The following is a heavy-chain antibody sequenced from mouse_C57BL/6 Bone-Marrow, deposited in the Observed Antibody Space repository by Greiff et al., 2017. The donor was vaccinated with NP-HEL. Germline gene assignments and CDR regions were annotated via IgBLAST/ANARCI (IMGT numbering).Heavy chain of an antibody. CDR1: GYTFTSYD. CDR3: ARSGHYYGSSPFAY. V-gene: IGHV1-85*01. J-gene: IGHJ3*01. Sequence: LQESGPELVKPGASVKLSCKASGYTFTSYDINWVKQRPGQGLEWIGWIYPRDGSTKYNEKFKGKATLTVDTSSSTAYMELHSLTSEDSAVYFCARSGHYYGSSPFAYWGQGTLVTVSA. D-gene: IGHD1-1*01. CDR2: IYPRDGST.